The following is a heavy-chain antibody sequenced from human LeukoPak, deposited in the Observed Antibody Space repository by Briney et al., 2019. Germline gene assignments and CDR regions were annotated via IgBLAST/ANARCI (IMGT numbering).Heavy chain of an antibody. CDR2: IYHSGTT. V-gene: IGHV4-61*01. CDR3: LTVMALPVNEFWSGYSDY. Sequence: SETLSLTCTVSGYSIRSTTHYCTSIRQSPGKGLEWIGYIYHSGTTIYNPSLRSRVTISVDTSKDRLSLKLSPVTAPQSPQPYSLTVMALPVNEFWSGYSDYWGQGTLVTVSS. D-gene: IGHD3-3*01. CDR1: GYSIRSTTHY. J-gene: IGHJ4*02.